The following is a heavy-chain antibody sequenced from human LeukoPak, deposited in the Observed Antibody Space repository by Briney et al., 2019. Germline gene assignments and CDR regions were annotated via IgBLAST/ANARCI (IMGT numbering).Heavy chain of an antibody. CDR2: ISGGGGST. V-gene: IGHV3-23*01. J-gene: IGHJ4*02. CDR3: AKDPSSSWYRYFDY. D-gene: IGHD6-13*01. Sequence: PGVSLRLSCAASGFTFSSYAMSWVRQAPGKGLEWVSAISGGGGSTYYADSVKGRFTISTDNSKNTLYLQMNSLRAEDTAVYYCAKDPSSSWYRYFDYWGQGTLVTVSS. CDR1: GFTFSSYA.